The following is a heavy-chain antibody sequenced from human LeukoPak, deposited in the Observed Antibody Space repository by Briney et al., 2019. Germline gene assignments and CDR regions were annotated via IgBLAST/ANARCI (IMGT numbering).Heavy chain of an antibody. V-gene: IGHV1-46*01. CDR1: GYTFTNNF. D-gene: IGHD5-18*01. Sequence: ASVKVSCKASGYTFTNNFMHWVRQAPGQGLEWIGIINPSGDNTWYAQKFQGRVTFTADKSTSTAYMELSSLRSEDTAVYYCARAGYSYGPTFDYWGQGTLVTVSS. CDR3: ARAGYSYGPTFDY. CDR2: INPSGDNT. J-gene: IGHJ4*02.